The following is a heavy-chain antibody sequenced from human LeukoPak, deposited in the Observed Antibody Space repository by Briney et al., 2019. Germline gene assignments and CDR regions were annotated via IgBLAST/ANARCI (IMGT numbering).Heavy chain of an antibody. D-gene: IGHD2-21*02. CDR2: ISYDGSNK. J-gene: IGHJ4*02. V-gene: IGHV3-30*04. CDR3: AKAPRVVTARAFDY. CDR1: GFTFSNFA. Sequence: GRSLRLSCAASGFTFSNFAMHWVRQAPGKGLEWVAVISYDGSNKYYADSVKGRFTISRDNSKNTLYLQMNSLRAEDTAVYYCAKAPRVVTARAFDYWGQGTLVTVSS.